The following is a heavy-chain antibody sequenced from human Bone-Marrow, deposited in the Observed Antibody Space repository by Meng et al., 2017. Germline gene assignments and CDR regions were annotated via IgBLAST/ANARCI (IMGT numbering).Heavy chain of an antibody. J-gene: IGHJ5*02. CDR3: ATIGRYCSSTSCLNWFDP. CDR1: GGTFSSYA. Sequence: VQLGEYGDEVKKRVSRVKVPWKVSGGTFSSYAISWVRQAPGQGVGWRGGIIPIFGTANYAQKFQGRVTITAEESTSTAYMELSSLRSEDTAVYYCATIGRYCSSTSCLNWFDPWGQGTLVTVSS. D-gene: IGHD2-2*01. CDR2: IIPIFGTA. V-gene: IGHV1-69*01.